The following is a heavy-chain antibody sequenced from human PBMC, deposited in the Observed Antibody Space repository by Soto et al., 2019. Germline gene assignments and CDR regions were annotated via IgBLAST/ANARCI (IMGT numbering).Heavy chain of an antibody. Sequence: ASVKVSCKASGYTFTSYGISWVRQAPGQGLEWMGWISAYNGNTNYAQKLQGRVTMTTDTSTSTAYMELRSLRSDDTAVYYCARPYTMVRAPNNYYYYYGMDVGGQGTTVTVSS. CDR1: GYTFTSYG. CDR2: ISAYNGNT. V-gene: IGHV1-18*01. J-gene: IGHJ6*02. D-gene: IGHD3-10*01. CDR3: ARPYTMVRAPNNYYYYYGMDV.